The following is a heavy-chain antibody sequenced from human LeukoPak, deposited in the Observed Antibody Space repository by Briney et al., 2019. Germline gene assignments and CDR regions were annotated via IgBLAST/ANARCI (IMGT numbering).Heavy chain of an antibody. Sequence: GGSLRLSCVASGFNVSDNYMSWVRQAPGKGLEWLSVIYSGGNTYYADSVKGRFTISRDNSKNTVYLQMNSLRAEDTAVYYCALDSSNYYDSSGYYYDYYYMDVWGKGTTVTVSS. CDR2: IYSGGNT. CDR3: ALDSSNYYDSSGYYYDYYYMDV. CDR1: GFNVSDNY. J-gene: IGHJ6*03. D-gene: IGHD3-22*01. V-gene: IGHV3-53*01.